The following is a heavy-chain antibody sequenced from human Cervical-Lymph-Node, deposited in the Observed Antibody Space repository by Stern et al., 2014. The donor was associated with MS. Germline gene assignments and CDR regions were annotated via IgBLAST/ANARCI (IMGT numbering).Heavy chain of an antibody. J-gene: IGHJ3*02. V-gene: IGHV4-39*01. CDR3: ARLGILVNAFDI. Sequence: QLQLQESGPGLVKPSETLSLTCSVSGGSISSSGYYWGWIRQTPGRGLDWVGSLYHAGNTYYNPSLKSRVTISVDTSQRQVSLQVTSVTAADTAVYYCARLGILVNAFDIWGQGTVVTVSS. D-gene: IGHD2/OR15-2a*01. CDR2: LYHAGNT. CDR1: GGSISSSGYY.